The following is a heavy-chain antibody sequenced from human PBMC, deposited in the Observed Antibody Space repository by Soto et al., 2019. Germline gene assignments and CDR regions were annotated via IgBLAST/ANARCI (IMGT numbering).Heavy chain of an antibody. CDR2: IYYSGST. D-gene: IGHD6-19*01. J-gene: IGHJ6*02. V-gene: IGHV4-59*01. CDR1: GGSISSYY. CDR3: ARGNSSGWFDYYYYGMDV. Sequence: SETLPLTCTVSGGSISSYYWSWIRQPPGKGLEWIGYIYYSGSTNYNPSLKSRVTISVDTSKNQFSLKLSSVTAADTAVYYCARGNSSGWFDYYYYGMDVWGQGTTVT.